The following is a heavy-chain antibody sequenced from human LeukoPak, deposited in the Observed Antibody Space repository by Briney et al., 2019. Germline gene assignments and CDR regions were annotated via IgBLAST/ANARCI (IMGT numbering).Heavy chain of an antibody. Sequence: GGSLRLSCAAPGFSFSDYSMTWVRQAPGKGLEWVSYISPTSIDISYADSVKGRFTISRDNDKNSLYLQMNILRYEDTALYYCARAAYASSPDYWGQGTLVTVSS. D-gene: IGHD2-2*01. CDR3: ARAAYASSPDY. V-gene: IGHV3-48*02. J-gene: IGHJ4*02. CDR1: GFSFSDYS. CDR2: ISPTSIDI.